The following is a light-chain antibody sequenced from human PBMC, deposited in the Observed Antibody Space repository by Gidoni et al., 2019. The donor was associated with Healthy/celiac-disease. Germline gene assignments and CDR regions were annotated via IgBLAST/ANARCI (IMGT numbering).Light chain of an antibody. J-gene: IGKJ3*01. CDR2: AAS. Sequence: DIQLTQSPSFLSASVGDRVTITCRASQGISSYLAWYQQKPGKAPKLLIYAASTLQSGVPSRFSGSGSGTEFTLTISSLQPEDFATYYCQQRNSYPFTFGPXTKVDIK. V-gene: IGKV1-9*01. CDR1: QGISSY. CDR3: QQRNSYPFT.